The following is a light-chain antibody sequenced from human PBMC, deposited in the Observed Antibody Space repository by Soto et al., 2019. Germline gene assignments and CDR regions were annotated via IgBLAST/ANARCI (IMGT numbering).Light chain of an antibody. CDR2: QVS. V-gene: IGKV2-24*01. Sequence: DIVLTQTPLSSPVTLGQPASISCRSSQSLVYSDGNTYLSWLQQRPGQPPRLLIYQVSNRFSGVPDRFSGSGAGTDFTLKISRVEAEDVGVYHGVQFSQFPRTFGQGTKVEIK. CDR3: VQFSQFPRT. J-gene: IGKJ1*01. CDR1: QSLVYSDGNTY.